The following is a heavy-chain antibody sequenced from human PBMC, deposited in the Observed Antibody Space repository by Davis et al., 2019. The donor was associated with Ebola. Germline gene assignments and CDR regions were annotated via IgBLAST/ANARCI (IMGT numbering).Heavy chain of an antibody. J-gene: IGHJ6*02. CDR3: ARDRRYSYGTYYFYYGMDV. V-gene: IGHV3-23*01. Sequence: GESLKISCAASGFIFSSYVMSWVRQAPGKGLEWVSTLGTSADTYYADSVKGRFTISRDNSKNTLYLQMNSLRTEDAAVYYCARDRRYSYGTYYFYYGMDVWGQGTTVTVSS. CDR2: LGTSADT. CDR1: GFIFSSYV. D-gene: IGHD5-18*01.